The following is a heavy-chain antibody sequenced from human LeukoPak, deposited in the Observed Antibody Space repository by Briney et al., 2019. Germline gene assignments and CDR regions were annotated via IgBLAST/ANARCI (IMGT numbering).Heavy chain of an antibody. Sequence: GGSLRLSCAASGFTFNSYGMHWVRQAPGKGLEWVAFIRYDGSNKYYADSVKGRFTISRDNSKNTLYLQMNSLRAEDTAVYYCAKEVEASIAARSGTDYWGQGTLVTVSS. V-gene: IGHV3-30*02. D-gene: IGHD6-6*01. J-gene: IGHJ4*02. CDR3: AKEVEASIAARSGTDY. CDR1: GFTFNSYG. CDR2: IRYDGSNK.